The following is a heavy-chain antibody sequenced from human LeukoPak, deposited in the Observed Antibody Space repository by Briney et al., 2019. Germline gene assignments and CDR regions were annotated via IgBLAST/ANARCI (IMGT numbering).Heavy chain of an antibody. CDR1: GYTFTSYA. CDR3: ARAFVVDQVGATSGIDY. D-gene: IGHD1-26*01. CDR2: IIPILGIA. Sequence: SVKVSCKASGYTFTSYAISWVRQAPGQGLEWMGRIIPILGIANYAQKFQGRVTITADKSTSTAYMELSSLRSEDTAVYYCARAFVVDQVGATSGIDYWGQGTLVTVSS. V-gene: IGHV1-69*04. J-gene: IGHJ4*02.